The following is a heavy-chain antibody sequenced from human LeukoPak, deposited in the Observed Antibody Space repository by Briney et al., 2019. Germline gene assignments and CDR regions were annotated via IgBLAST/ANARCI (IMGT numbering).Heavy chain of an antibody. CDR1: GVTLSLSA. V-gene: IGHV3-23*01. J-gene: IGHJ4*02. CDR2: ISGGGGNT. CDR3: AKGARAIAARPSNFDY. Sequence: GGSLRLSCVASGVTLSLSAMSWVRQTPGKGLEWVSTISGGGGNTYYADSVKGRFTISRDNSKNTLYLQMNSLRAEDTAVYYCAKGARAIAARPSNFDYWGQGTLVTVSS. D-gene: IGHD6-6*01.